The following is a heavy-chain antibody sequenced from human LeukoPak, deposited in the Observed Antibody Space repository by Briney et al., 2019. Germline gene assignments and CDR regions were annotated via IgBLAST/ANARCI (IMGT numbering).Heavy chain of an antibody. J-gene: IGHJ4*02. CDR2: INPNSGGT. V-gene: IGHV1-2*02. D-gene: IGHD3-22*01. Sequence: ASVKVSCKASGYTFTGYYMHWVRQAPGQGLEWMGWINPNSGGTNYAQKFQGRVTMTRDTSISTAYMELSRLRSDDTAVYYCARTLTYYYDSSGYYYHAPADYWGQGTLVTVFS. CDR3: ARTLTYYYDSSGYYYHAPADY. CDR1: GYTFTGYY.